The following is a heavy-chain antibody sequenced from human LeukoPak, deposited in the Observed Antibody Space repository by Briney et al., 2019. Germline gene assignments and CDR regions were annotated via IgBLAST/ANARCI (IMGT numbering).Heavy chain of an antibody. CDR2: INHSGST. J-gene: IGHJ4*02. CDR1: GGSISSYY. V-gene: IGHV4-34*01. CDR3: ARRGTTVTFFDY. Sequence: PSETLSLTCTVSGGSISSYYWSWIRQPPGKGLEWIGEINHSGSTNYNPSLKSRVTISVDTSKNQFSLKLSSVTAADTAVYYCARRGTTVTFFDYWGQGTLVTVSS. D-gene: IGHD4-17*01.